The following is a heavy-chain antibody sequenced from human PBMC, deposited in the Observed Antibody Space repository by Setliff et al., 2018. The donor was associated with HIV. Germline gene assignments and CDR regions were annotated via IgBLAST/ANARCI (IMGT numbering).Heavy chain of an antibody. Sequence: ASVKVSCKASGYTFTSFGISWVRQAPGQGLEWMGRISAYNGNTDHAQRLQGRVTMTTHTSTRTAYMELRSLRSDDTAVYYCARAAVAGPWRKLDYWGQGTLVTVSS. J-gene: IGHJ4*02. CDR1: GYTFTSFG. CDR2: ISAYNGNT. CDR3: ARAAVAGPWRKLDY. D-gene: IGHD6-19*01. V-gene: IGHV1-18*01.